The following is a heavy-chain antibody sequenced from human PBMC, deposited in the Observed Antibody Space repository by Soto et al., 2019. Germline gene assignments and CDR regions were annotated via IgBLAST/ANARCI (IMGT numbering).Heavy chain of an antibody. CDR3: ARGRYCLTGRCFPNWFDS. CDR2: IYKSTTT. V-gene: IGHV4-30-4*01. J-gene: IGHJ5*01. Sequence: PSETLSLTCSVSGDSISTVDYFWAWIRQPPGQALEYIGYIYKSTTTYYNPSFEGRVAISLDTSKSQLSLTVTSVTAADTAVYFCARGRYCLTGRCFPNWFDSWGQGTLVTVSS. CDR1: GDSISTVDYF. D-gene: IGHD2-15*01.